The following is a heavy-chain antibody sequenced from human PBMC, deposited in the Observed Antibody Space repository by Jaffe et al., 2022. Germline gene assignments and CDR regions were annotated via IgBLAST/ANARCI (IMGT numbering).Heavy chain of an antibody. J-gene: IGHJ4*02. D-gene: IGHD3-10*01. V-gene: IGHV4-59*01. CDR2: IYYSGST. CDR3: AREEDYGSGSYARSFDY. CDR1: GGSISSYY. Sequence: QVQLQESGPGLVKPSETLSLTCTVSGGSISSYYWSWIRQPPGKGLEWIGYIYYSGSTNYNPSLKSRVTISVDTSKNQFSLKLSSVTAADTAVYYCAREEDYGSGSYARSFDYWGQGTLVTVSS.